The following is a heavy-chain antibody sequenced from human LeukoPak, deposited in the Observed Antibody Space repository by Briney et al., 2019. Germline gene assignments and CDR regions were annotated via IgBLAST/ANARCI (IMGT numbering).Heavy chain of an antibody. Sequence: PGGSLRLSCAASGFSFSESYMSWIRQTPGRGLEWVAYISGSGSSMYYADAVKGRFTISRDNARNSLYLYMGSLRADDTAVFYCARGKRRFDYWGQGTLVTVSS. CDR3: ARGKRRFDY. CDR1: GFSFSESY. CDR2: ISGSGSSM. J-gene: IGHJ4*02. V-gene: IGHV3-11*01.